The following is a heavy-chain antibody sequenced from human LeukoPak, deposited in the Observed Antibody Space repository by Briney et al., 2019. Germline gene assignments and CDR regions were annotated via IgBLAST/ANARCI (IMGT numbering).Heavy chain of an antibody. CDR2: ISYDGSNK. CDR3: ARDRNYYDSSGYCLFDY. Sequence: GGPLKLSCAASGLTFTNYGMTWVRQAPGKGLEWVAVISYDGSNKYYADSVKGRFTISRDNSKNTLYLQMNSLRAEDTAVYYCARDRNYYDSSGYCLFDYWGQGTLVTVSS. V-gene: IGHV3-30*03. CDR1: GLTFTNYG. J-gene: IGHJ4*02. D-gene: IGHD3-22*01.